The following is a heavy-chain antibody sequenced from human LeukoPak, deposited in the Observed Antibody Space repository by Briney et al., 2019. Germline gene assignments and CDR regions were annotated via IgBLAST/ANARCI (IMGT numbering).Heavy chain of an antibody. J-gene: IGHJ4*02. D-gene: IGHD3-10*01. CDR2: IYYSGST. CDR3: ARHPLGYYGSGTYYNGGYFDY. V-gene: IGHV4-61*01. Sequence: SETLSLTCTVSGGSVSSGSYYWSWIRQAPGKGLEWIGYIYYSGSTNYNPSLKSRVTISVDTSKNQFSLKLSSVTAADTAVYYCARHPLGYYGSGTYYNGGYFDYWGQGTLVTVSS. CDR1: GGSVSSGSYY.